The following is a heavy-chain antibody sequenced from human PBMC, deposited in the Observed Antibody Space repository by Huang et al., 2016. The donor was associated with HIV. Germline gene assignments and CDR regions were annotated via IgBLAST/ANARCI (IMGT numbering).Heavy chain of an antibody. J-gene: IGHJ4*02. D-gene: IGHD3-9*01. Sequence: EVQLVESGGGLVQPGGSLRLSCSVSGLNFSSFWVSWVCQARGKGLEWVACIKPDESEKYYVDSVKGRFAVSRDRAKNSVFLEMNSLSAEDTAVYYCAGPNDIFTVWGQGALVTVSS. CDR2: IKPDESEK. CDR3: AGPNDIFTV. CDR1: GLNFSSFW. V-gene: IGHV3-7*01.